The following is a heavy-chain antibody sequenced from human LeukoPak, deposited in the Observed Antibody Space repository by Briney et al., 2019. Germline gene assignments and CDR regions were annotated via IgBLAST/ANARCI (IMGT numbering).Heavy chain of an antibody. CDR2: IYNSGSA. V-gene: IGHV4-59*13. CDR1: GGFISQEY. J-gene: IGHJ5*02. Sequence: PSETLSLTCTVSGGFISQEYWSWIRQPPGKGLEWIGYIYNSGSASYNPSLGSRVTVSVDTSKKQISLKLRSVTAADTAMYYCARDRLRHFDPWGQGTLVTVSS. D-gene: IGHD4-17*01. CDR3: ARDRLRHFDP.